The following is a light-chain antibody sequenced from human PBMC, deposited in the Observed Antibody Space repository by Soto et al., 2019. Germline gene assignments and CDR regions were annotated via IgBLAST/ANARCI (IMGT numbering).Light chain of an antibody. Sequence: EIVLTQSPGTLSLSPGERATLSCRASQSVSSSYLAWYQQKPGQAPRLLIYGASSRGTGIPDRVSGSGSGTDFTLTISRLEPEDFAVYYCQQYGSSPYTFGQGTKLEIK. CDR3: QQYGSSPYT. J-gene: IGKJ2*01. CDR1: QSVSSSY. CDR2: GAS. V-gene: IGKV3-20*01.